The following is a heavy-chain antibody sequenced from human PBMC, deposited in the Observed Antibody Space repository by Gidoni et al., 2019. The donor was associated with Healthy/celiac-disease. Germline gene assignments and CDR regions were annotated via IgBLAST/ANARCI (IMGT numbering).Heavy chain of an antibody. J-gene: IGHJ6*02. CDR1: GFTFSSYG. V-gene: IGHV3-30*18. CDR3: AKNIAPHYYDSSGMDV. Sequence: AASGFTFSSYGMHWVRQAPGKGLEWVAVISYDGSNKSAADYVKGRFTISRDNSKNTLYLQMNSLRAEDTAVYYCAKNIAPHYYDSSGMDVWGQGTTVTVSS. CDR2: ISYDGSNK. D-gene: IGHD3-22*01.